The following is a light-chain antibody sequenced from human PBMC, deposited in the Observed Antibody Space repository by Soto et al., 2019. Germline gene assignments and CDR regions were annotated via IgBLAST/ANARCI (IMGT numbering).Light chain of an antibody. CDR2: DVT. Sequence: QSVLTQPASVSGSPGRSVTISCTGSSSDVGDFNYVSWYQRHPGRAPKLIIYDVTNRPSGVSYRFSASKSGRTASLTISGLQAEDEADYYCSSYSSSTTHVLFGGGTKLTVL. CDR3: SSYSSSTTHVL. V-gene: IGLV2-14*03. CDR1: SSDVGDFNY. J-gene: IGLJ2*01.